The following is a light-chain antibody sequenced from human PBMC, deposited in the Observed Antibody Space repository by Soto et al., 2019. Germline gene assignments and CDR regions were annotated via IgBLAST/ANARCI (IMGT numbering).Light chain of an antibody. J-gene: IGKJ1*01. CDR3: QRRSNWLWT. CDR2: DTS. Sequence: EIVLTQSPATLSLSPGERATLSCRASRSISTYLAWYQQKPGQAPRLLIYDTSNRATGIPARFSGSGSGTDFTLTISSLEPEDFAVYYCQRRSNWLWTFGPGTKVDIK. V-gene: IGKV3-11*01. CDR1: RSISTY.